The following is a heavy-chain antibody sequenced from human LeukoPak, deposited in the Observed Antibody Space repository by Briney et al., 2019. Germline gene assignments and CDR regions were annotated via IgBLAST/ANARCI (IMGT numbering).Heavy chain of an antibody. CDR3: ARTPNFYYSTDV. CDR2: IYLDDDK. V-gene: IGHV2-70*04. Sequence: SGPAVVHPTRTRTLTCTFSGCSLRTGGMRVNWIRQPPVTALERLARIYLDDDKFYSTSLQTRLTISKDPSKNQVVLTMTNMDPVHTATYYCARTPNFYYSTDVWGNGTTVTVSS. J-gene: IGHJ6*03. CDR1: GCSLRTGGMR. D-gene: IGHD1-1*01.